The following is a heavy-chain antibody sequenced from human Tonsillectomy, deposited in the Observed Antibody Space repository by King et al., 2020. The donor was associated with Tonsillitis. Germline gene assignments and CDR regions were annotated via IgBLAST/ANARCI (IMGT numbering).Heavy chain of an antibody. CDR3: ARLQVLYCSSSSCYNGYGMDV. V-gene: IGHV4-39*01. D-gene: IGHD2-2*02. CDR2: IYYSGST. Sequence: QLQESGPGLVKPSETLSLTCTVSGGSISSSVYSWGWIRQPPGKGLEWIGTIYYSGSTYFNPSLKSRVTISVDTSKNQLALRLSSVTAADTAVYSCARLQVLYCSSSSCYNGYGMDVWGQGTTVTVSS. CDR1: GGSISSSVYS. J-gene: IGHJ6*02.